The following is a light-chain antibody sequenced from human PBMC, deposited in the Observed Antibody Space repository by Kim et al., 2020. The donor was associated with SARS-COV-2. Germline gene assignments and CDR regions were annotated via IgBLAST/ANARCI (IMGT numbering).Light chain of an antibody. Sequence: SYELTQPPSVSVSPGQTASITCSGDKLGDKYACWYQQKPGQSPVLVIYQYSKRPSGIPERFSGSNSGNTATLTISGTQAMDEADYYCQAWDSSTAVFGGWTQLTVL. CDR1: KLGDKY. CDR3: QAWDSSTAV. V-gene: IGLV3-1*01. J-gene: IGLJ2*01. CDR2: QYS.